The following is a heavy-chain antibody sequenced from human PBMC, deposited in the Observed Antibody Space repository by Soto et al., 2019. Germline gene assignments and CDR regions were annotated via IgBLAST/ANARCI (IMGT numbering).Heavy chain of an antibody. CDR1: SCSLNEYC. J-gene: IGHJ4*02. Sequence: SLTCTVSSCSLNEYCWSWIRQPPGKELEWLGYICDSGSTNYNPSLTSRVTMSVDTSKNQFSLNLSSMTAADTAIYYCARQGENDYFDFWGQGALVTVSS. CDR2: ICDSGST. V-gene: IGHV4-59*08. D-gene: IGHD3-16*01. CDR3: ARQGENDYFDF.